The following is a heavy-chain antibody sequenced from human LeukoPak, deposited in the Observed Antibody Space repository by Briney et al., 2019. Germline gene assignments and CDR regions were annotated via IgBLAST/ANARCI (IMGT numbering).Heavy chain of an antibody. D-gene: IGHD1-26*01. J-gene: IGHJ4*02. CDR2: VYHSGST. Sequence: SETLSLTCAVSGYSFSSGYYWGWIRQPPGKGLEWIGSVYHSGSTYYNPSLKSRVTISVDTSKNQFSLKLSSVTAADTAVYYCASRSGSYYGPFDYWGQGTLSPSPQ. V-gene: IGHV4-38-2*01. CDR1: GYSFSSGYY. CDR3: ASRSGSYYGPFDY.